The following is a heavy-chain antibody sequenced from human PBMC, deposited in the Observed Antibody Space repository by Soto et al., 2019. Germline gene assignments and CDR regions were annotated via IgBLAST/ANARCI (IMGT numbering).Heavy chain of an antibody. J-gene: IGHJ6*02. Sequence: TSETLSLTCAVSGGSISSSNWWSWVRQPPGKGLEWIGEIYHSGSTNYNPSLKSRVTISVDKSKNQFSLKLSSVTAADTAVYYCARPRGYCSGGSCYSRHYYGMDVWGQGTTVTVSS. D-gene: IGHD2-15*01. CDR2: IYHSGST. V-gene: IGHV4-4*02. CDR1: GGSISSSNW. CDR3: ARPRGYCSGGSCYSRHYYGMDV.